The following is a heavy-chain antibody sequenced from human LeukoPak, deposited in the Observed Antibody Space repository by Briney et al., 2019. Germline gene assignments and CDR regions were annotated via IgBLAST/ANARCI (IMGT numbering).Heavy chain of an antibody. J-gene: IGHJ5*02. Sequence: SETLSLTCTVSGGSISSYYWSWIRQPPGKGLEWIGYIYYSGSTNYNPSLKSRVTISVDTSKNQFSLKLSSVTAADTAVYYCARLYMGSGTNWFDPWDQGTLVTVSS. CDR1: GGSISSYY. D-gene: IGHD3-10*01. CDR2: IYYSGST. V-gene: IGHV4-59*08. CDR3: ARLYMGSGTNWFDP.